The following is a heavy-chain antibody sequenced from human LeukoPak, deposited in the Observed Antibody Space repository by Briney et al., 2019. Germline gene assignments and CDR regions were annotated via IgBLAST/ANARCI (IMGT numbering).Heavy chain of an antibody. J-gene: IGHJ2*01. V-gene: IGHV3-66*01. CDR2: LYSGVNT. CDR3: ATSPATGNIYFDL. CDR1: GFTVSSNY. D-gene: IGHD6-13*01. Sequence: GGSLRLSCAASGFTVSSNYMGWVRQAPGKGLEGVSVLYSGVNTYYADSVKGRFTISRDNSKNTLYLQMNSLRAEDTAVYYCATSPATGNIYFDLWGRGTLVTVSS.